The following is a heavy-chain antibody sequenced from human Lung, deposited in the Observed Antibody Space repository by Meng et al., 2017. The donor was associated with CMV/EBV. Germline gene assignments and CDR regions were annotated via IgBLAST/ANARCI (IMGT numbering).Heavy chain of an antibody. V-gene: IGHV4-34*01. CDR3: ARLTGTVYVHWFDS. D-gene: IGHD1-7*01. J-gene: IGHJ5*01. Sequence: LSCAVNGGSSSGSYWPWIRQPPGMSLEWIGEIDDTGRTKYSPSLNSRVTMLLDTSKKQFSLKLSSVTAADTAVYYCARLTGTVYVHWFDSWGQGPLVTVSS. CDR2: IDDTGRT. CDR1: GGSSSGSY.